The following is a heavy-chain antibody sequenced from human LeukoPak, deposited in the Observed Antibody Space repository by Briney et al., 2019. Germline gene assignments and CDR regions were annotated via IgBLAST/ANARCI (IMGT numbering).Heavy chain of an antibody. CDR1: GASVSSASY. Sequence: TSETLSLTCTVSGASVSSASYWTWIRPPPGKGVEWIAHIYNGVNTNYNPSLKSRVTISVDTSKNQFSLRLNSVTAADTAVYYCARSRAFNSGAFDPWGQGSLVTVSS. CDR2: IYNGVNT. CDR3: ARSRAFNSGAFDP. J-gene: IGHJ5*02. D-gene: IGHD1-26*01. V-gene: IGHV4-61*01.